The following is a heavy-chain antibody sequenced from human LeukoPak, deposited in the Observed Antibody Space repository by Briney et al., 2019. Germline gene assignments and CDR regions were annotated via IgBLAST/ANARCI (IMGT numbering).Heavy chain of an antibody. CDR1: EFTFGNFW. CDR2: IKEDGSDE. CDR3: ARDYRARLDY. J-gene: IGHJ4*02. Sequence: GGSLRLSCAASEFTFGNFWMTWVRQAPGKGLEWVANIKEDGSDEYYVDSVKGRFTISRDNARTSLYLQMNSLRAEDTAVYYCARDYRARLDYWGQGTLVTVS. V-gene: IGHV3-7*01.